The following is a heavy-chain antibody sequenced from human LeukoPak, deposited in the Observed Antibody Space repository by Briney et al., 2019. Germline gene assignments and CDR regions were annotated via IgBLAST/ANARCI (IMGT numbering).Heavy chain of an antibody. V-gene: IGHV3-21*01. CDR3: ARVLSGTLTFDH. CDR2: ITSSSSYI. D-gene: IGHD3-9*01. Sequence: PGGSLRLSCAASGFTFSSYTMNWVRQAPGKGLEWVSSITSSSSYIYYADSAKGRFTISRDNAKNSLFLQMNSLRAGDTAVYYCARVLSGTLTFDHWGQGTLVAVSS. CDR1: GFTFSSYT. J-gene: IGHJ4*02.